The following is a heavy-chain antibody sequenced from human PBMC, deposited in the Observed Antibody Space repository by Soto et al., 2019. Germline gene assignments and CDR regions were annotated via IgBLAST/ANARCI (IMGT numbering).Heavy chain of an antibody. D-gene: IGHD6-19*01. V-gene: IGHV3-23*01. CDR2: ISGSGGST. Sequence: GSLRLSCAASGFTFSSYAMSWVRQAPGKGLEWVSAISGSGGSTYYADSVKGRFTISRDNSKNTLYLQMNSLRAEDTAVYYCAKLLRSSGWYYYFDYWGQGTLVTVSS. CDR3: AKLLRSSGWYYYFDY. J-gene: IGHJ4*02. CDR1: GFTFSSYA.